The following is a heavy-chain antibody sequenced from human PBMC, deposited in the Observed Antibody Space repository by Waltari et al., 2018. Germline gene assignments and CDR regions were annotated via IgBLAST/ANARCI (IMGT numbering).Heavy chain of an antibody. CDR3: ARDPLIQVSSSPAYYYYYGMDV. V-gene: IGHV3-21*01. J-gene: IGHJ6*02. D-gene: IGHD6-6*01. CDR1: GFTFSSYS. Sequence: EVQLVESGGGLVKPGGSLRLSCAASGFTFSSYSMNWVRQAPGTGLELVSSISSSSSYIYYADSVKGRFTISRDNAKNSLYLQMNSLRAEDTAVYYCARDPLIQVSSSPAYYYYYGMDVWGQGTTVTVSS. CDR2: ISSSSSYI.